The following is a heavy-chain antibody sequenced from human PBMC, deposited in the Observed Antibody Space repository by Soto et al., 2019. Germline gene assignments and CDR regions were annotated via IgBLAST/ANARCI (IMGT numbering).Heavy chain of an antibody. D-gene: IGHD4-17*01. CDR1: GASITRSS. Sequence: PSETLSRTCTVSGASITRSSRSCIRQPPGKGLEWIGHVYYNGSNNYNPSLKSRVVISIDTSRSQFSLKLKSLTAADTAVYYCARWSDYGDYYFYGMYVWXQGTTVTVSS. V-gene: IGHV4-59*01. J-gene: IGHJ6*02. CDR2: VYYNGSN. CDR3: ARWSDYGDYYFYGMYV.